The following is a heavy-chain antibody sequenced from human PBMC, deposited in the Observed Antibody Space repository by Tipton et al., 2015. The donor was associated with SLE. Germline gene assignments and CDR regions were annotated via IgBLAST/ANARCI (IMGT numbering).Heavy chain of an antibody. J-gene: IGHJ4*02. CDR2: ISHSGNI. D-gene: IGHD3-22*01. V-gene: IGHV4-38-2*02. CDR3: ARHYFDDNGYYLHYFEY. CDR1: GFSISSGYF. Sequence: LRLSCTVSGFSISSGYFWGWIRQSPEKGLEWIGSISHSGNIYYNPSLKSRVSMSIDTSKNQLFLRLSSVTAADTAVYYCARHYFDDNGYYLHYFEYWGQGTLVTVST.